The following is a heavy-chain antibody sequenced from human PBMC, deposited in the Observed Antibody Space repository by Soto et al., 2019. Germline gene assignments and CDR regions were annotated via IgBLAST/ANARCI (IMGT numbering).Heavy chain of an antibody. J-gene: IGHJ4*02. V-gene: IGHV4-4*02. CDR2: IYHTGSI. D-gene: IGHD3-22*01. CDR3: ARGEGFYDSSGYDY. Sequence: PSETLSLTCAVSGGSISSSNWWSWVRQPPGKGLEWIGEIYHTGSINYNPSLRSRVTISVDKSKNQFSLKLSSVTAADTAVYYCARGEGFYDSSGYDYWGQGTLVTVSS. CDR1: GGSISSSNW.